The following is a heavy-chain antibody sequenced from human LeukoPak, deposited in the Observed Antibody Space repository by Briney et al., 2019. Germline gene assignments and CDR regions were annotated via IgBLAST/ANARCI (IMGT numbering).Heavy chain of an antibody. D-gene: IGHD1-26*01. V-gene: IGHV6-1*01. CDR3: ARGTGSLDY. Sequence: SQTLSLTCAISGDSVSSKSASWNWIRQSPSRGLEWLERTYSRSRWFNDYAASVKSRITINPDTSKNQFSLHLTSVTPDDTAVYYCARGTGSLDYWGQGTLVTVSS. J-gene: IGHJ4*02. CDR1: GDSVSSKSAS. CDR2: TYSRSRWFN.